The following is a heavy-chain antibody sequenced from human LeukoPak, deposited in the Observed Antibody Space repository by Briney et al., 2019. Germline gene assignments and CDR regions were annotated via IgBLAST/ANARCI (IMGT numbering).Heavy chain of an antibody. CDR2: IYYSGST. V-gene: IGHV4-31*03. Sequence: SQTLSPTCTVSGGSISSGGYFWSWIRQHPGKGLEWIGYIYYSGSTYYNPSLKGRVTISVDTSKNQFSLRLSSVTAADTAIYYCASVSYDTSLQHWGQGTLVTVSS. CDR3: ASVSYDTSLQH. D-gene: IGHD3-22*01. CDR1: GGSISSGGYF. J-gene: IGHJ1*01.